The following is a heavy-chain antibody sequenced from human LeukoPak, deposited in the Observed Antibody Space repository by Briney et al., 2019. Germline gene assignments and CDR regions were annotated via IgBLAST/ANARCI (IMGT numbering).Heavy chain of an antibody. V-gene: IGHV3-30*02. Sequence: GGSLRLSCAASGFTFRTSGMRWVRQAPGKGLEWVAFIRNDGTIKYYADSVKGRFTISRDNSKNTLYLQMNSLRPEDTAVYYCAKTGSSSWGYFDYWGQGTLVTVSS. CDR3: AKTGSSSWGYFDY. D-gene: IGHD6-13*01. CDR1: GFTFRTSG. J-gene: IGHJ4*02. CDR2: IRNDGTIK.